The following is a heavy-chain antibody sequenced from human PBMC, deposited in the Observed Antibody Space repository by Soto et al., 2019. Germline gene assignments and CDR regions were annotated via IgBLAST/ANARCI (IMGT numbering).Heavy chain of an antibody. CDR1: GFTFRSYA. D-gene: IGHD2-2*01. V-gene: IGHV3-23*01. CDR2: LSDSGGHT. CDR3: AKDSQSVSVSAARVYGMDV. Sequence: GGSLRLSCAGSGFTFRSYAMTWVRQAPRKGLEWVSTLSDSGGHTYYADSVKGRFTISRDNPKNTLYLQMNSLRAEDTAVYYCAKDSQSVSVSAARVYGMDVWGQGTTVTAP. J-gene: IGHJ6*02.